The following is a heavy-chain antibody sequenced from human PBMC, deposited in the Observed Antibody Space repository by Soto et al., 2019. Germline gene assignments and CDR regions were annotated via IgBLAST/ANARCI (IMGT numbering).Heavy chain of an antibody. Sequence: SETLSLTCAVYGGSFSGCYWSWIRQPPGKGLEWIGEINHSGSTNYNPSLKSRVTISVDTSKNQFSLKLSSVTAADTAVYYCAREGNLGRWLQPLDFWGQGTLVTVSS. CDR1: GGSFSGCY. V-gene: IGHV4-34*01. CDR3: AREGNLGRWLQPLDF. CDR2: INHSGST. J-gene: IGHJ4*02. D-gene: IGHD5-12*01.